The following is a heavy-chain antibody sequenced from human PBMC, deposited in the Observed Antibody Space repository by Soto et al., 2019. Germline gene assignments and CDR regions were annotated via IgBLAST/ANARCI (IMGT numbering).Heavy chain of an antibody. Sequence: GGSLRLSCAASGITFKNYAMGWVRQAPGKGLEWVSVISGSGGNTKYADSVKGRFTISRDNSKNTLYLQLNSLRVEDTAAYYCAKDLYFTMTTFAYYYGLDLWGQGTTVTVSS. CDR2: ISGSGGNT. CDR3: AKDLYFTMTTFAYYYGLDL. V-gene: IGHV3-23*01. CDR1: GITFKNYA. D-gene: IGHD3-16*01. J-gene: IGHJ6*02.